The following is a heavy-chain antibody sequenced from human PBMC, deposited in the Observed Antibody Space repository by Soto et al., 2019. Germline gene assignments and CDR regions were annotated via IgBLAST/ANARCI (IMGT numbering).Heavy chain of an antibody. CDR1: GFTFDDYA. V-gene: IGHV3-9*01. CDR2: ISWNSGSI. J-gene: IGHJ4*02. D-gene: IGHD5-18*01. CDR3: AKDVDTAMRGEYDY. Sequence: GGSLRLSCAASGFTFDDYAMHWVRQAPGKGLEGVSGISWNSGSIGYADSVKGRFTISRDNAKNSLYLQMNSLRAEDTALYYCAKDVDTAMRGEYDYWGQGTLVTVSS.